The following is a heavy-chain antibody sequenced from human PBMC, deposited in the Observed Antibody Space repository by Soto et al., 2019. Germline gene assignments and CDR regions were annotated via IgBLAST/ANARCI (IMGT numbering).Heavy chain of an antibody. D-gene: IGHD3-16*02. Sequence: GGSLRLSCAASGFTFSSYSMNWVRQAPGKGLEWVSSISSSSSYIYYADSVKGRFTISRDNAKNSLYLQMNSLRAEDTAVYYCARDRHDYIWGSYRIHPLAGDYWGQGTLVTVSS. CDR3: ARDRHDYIWGSYRIHPLAGDY. V-gene: IGHV3-21*01. J-gene: IGHJ4*02. CDR1: GFTFSSYS. CDR2: ISSSSSYI.